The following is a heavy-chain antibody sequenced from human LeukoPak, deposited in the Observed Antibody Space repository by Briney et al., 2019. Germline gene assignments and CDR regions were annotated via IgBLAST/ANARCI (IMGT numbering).Heavy chain of an antibody. J-gene: IGHJ4*02. D-gene: IGHD3-16*01. CDR3: ARGGGIFDF. CDR1: RFTFSSYW. V-gene: IGHV3-7*04. Sequence: GGSPRLSCAASRFTFSSYWMSWVRQAPGKGREWVANIKQDGSEKNYVDSVKGRFAISRDNAKNSLYLQMNSLRAEDTAVYYWARGGGIFDFWGQGTLVTVSS. CDR2: IKQDGSEK.